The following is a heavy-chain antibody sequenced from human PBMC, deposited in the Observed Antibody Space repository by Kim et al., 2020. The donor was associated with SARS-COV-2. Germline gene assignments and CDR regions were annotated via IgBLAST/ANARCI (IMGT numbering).Heavy chain of an antibody. Sequence: GGYLRLSCAASGFTFSSYAMSWVRQAPGKGLEWVSAISGSGGSTYYADSVKGRFTISRDNSKNTLYLQMNSRRVEDKAVYYCAKGHRAAAGTNYFDYWGQSTLVAVSS. CDR2: ISGSGGST. CDR1: GFTFSSYA. V-gene: IGHV3-23*01. CDR3: AKGHRAAAGTNYFDY. D-gene: IGHD6-13*01. J-gene: IGHJ4*02.